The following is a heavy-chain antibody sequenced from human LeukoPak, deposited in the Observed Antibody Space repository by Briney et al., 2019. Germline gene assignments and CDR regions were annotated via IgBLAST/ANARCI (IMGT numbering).Heavy chain of an antibody. CDR1: GFTFSTSV. V-gene: IGHV3-23*01. D-gene: IGHD2-21*01. J-gene: IGHJ4*02. CDR2: ISGSGGTT. Sequence: PGGPLRLSCAASGFTFSTSVMNWVRQAPGKGLEWVSGISGSGGTTYYADSMKGRFTISRDNSKNTLYLQMNSLRAEDTAVYYCAKDLALSWGGQGTLVTVSS. CDR3: AKDLALSW.